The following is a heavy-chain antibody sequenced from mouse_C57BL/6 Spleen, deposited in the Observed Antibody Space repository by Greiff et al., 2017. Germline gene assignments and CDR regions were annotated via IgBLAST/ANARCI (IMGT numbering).Heavy chain of an antibody. CDR2: ISYDGSN. CDR1: GYSFTSGYY. Sequence: EVKLQESGPGLVKPSQSLSLTCSVSGYSFTSGYYWNWIRQFPGNKLEWMGYISYDGSNHYNPSLNNRISVTRYTSKNQFFLKLNSVTTGDTAPYYCARVAVVGAMDYWGQSTSVTVSS. J-gene: IGHJ4*01. D-gene: IGHD1-1*01. CDR3: ARVAVVGAMDY. V-gene: IGHV3-6*01.